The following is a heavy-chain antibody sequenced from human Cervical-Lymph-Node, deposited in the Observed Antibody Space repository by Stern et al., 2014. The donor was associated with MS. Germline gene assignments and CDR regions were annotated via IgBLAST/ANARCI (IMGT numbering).Heavy chain of an antibody. J-gene: IGHJ5*02. D-gene: IGHD2/OR15-2a*01. CDR2: IYYSGST. V-gene: IGHV4-59*01. CDR1: GGSISSYY. CDR3: ARIKYYSWFDP. Sequence: VQLVESLPGLVKPSETLSLTCPASGGSISSYYLSCIRQPPWKGLEWIGYIYYSGSTNYNPSLKSRVTISVDTSKNQFSLKLSSVTAADTAVYYCARIKYYSWFDPWGQGTLVTVSS.